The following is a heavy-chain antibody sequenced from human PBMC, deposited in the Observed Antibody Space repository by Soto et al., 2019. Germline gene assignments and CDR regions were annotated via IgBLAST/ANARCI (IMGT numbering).Heavy chain of an antibody. Sequence: QITLKESGPTLVKPTQTLTLTCTFSGFSLPTDRVGVGWIRQPPGKALEWLAVIYWDDTKTYRPSLKSRLTITQDTSKTQVALTMTDMDPVDTATYYCAHAYGGRSLYWGQGTLVTVSS. CDR3: AHAYGGRSLY. CDR1: GFSLPTDRVG. D-gene: IGHD1-26*01. V-gene: IGHV2-5*02. J-gene: IGHJ4*02. CDR2: IYWDDTK.